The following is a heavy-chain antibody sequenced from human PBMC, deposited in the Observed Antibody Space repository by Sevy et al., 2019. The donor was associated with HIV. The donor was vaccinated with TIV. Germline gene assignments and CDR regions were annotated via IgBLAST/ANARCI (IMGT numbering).Heavy chain of an antibody. V-gene: IGHV3-7*01. Sequence: GGSLRLSCAASGFSFNNHWMSWVRQAPEKGLEWVANIKHDGSEKYYADSLAGRFAVSRDNAKNSLFLQINSLRVEDTAVYFCARLPTGLQSFNYLLSTYFDSWGQGTLVTVSS. CDR3: ARLPTGLQSFNYLLSTYFDS. D-gene: IGHD3-9*01. CDR2: IKHDGSEK. J-gene: IGHJ4*02. CDR1: GFSFNNHW.